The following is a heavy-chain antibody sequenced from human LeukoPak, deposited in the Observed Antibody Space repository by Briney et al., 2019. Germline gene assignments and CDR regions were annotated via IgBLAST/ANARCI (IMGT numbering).Heavy chain of an antibody. J-gene: IGHJ3*02. D-gene: IGHD6-13*01. Sequence: GGSLRLSCAASGFTFSSYSMNWVRQAPGKGLEWVSSISSSSSYIYYADSVKGRFTISRDNAKNSLYLQMNSLRAEDTAVYYCARDASSSSWGAFDIWGQGTMVTVSS. CDR3: ARDASSSSWGAFDI. V-gene: IGHV3-21*01. CDR2: ISSSSSYI. CDR1: GFTFSSYS.